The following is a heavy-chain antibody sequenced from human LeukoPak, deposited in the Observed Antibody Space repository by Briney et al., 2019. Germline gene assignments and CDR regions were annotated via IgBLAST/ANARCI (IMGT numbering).Heavy chain of an antibody. CDR3: ARWRHSGWYGDY. Sequence: GSVKVSCKASGYTFTCYDMHWVRQAPGQGVEWMGWINPNSDGTNYAQKFQGRVSMTRDTTISTDYMEMSRLRSDDTAVYYCARWRHSGWYGDYCGQGTLVTVSS. J-gene: IGHJ4*02. CDR2: INPNSDGT. CDR1: GYTFTCYD. V-gene: IGHV1-2*02. D-gene: IGHD6-19*01.